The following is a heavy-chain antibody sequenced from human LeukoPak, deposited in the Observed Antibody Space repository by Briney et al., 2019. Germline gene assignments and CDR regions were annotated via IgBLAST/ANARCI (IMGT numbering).Heavy chain of an antibody. D-gene: IGHD2-2*01. CDR3: ARAGLYQLLWAFDY. Sequence: GGSLRLSCVGSGFTFSDAWMSWVRQAPGKGLEWVSSISSTTSYIHYADSVKGRFTISRDNVNNSLYLQMNNLRAEDTAVYYCARAGLYQLLWAFDYWGQGNLVTVSS. CDR2: ISSTTSYI. J-gene: IGHJ4*02. CDR1: GFTFSDAW. V-gene: IGHV3-21*01.